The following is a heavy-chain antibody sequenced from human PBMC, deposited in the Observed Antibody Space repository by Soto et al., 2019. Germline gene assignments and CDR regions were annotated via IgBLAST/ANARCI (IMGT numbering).Heavy chain of an antibody. CDR1: DDSFRWAEYY. Sequence: SATLSLTCRVSDDSFRWAEYYWMWIRQPLGKGPEWIGYTYYNGYTKYNPALRSRVTMSEDTSKNQFSLRLSSVTAADTAVYFCARGPAYIDGWRTFDLWGRGILVTVSS. D-gene: IGHD6-19*01. CDR3: ARGPAYIDGWRTFDL. CDR2: TYYNGYT. J-gene: IGHJ4*02. V-gene: IGHV4-61*08.